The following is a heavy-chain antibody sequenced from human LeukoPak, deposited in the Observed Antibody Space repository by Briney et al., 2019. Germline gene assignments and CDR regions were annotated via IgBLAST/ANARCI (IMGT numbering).Heavy chain of an antibody. CDR2: IRSDTGT. Sequence: GGSLRLSCAAPGLSVSHNYMTWVRQAPGKGLEWVSMIRSDTGTDYADSVKGRFTISRDNSNNTLFLQMNSLRAEDTAVYYCARESNRRLHYYGIDVWGLGTTVTVSS. V-gene: IGHV3-66*01. J-gene: IGHJ6*02. CDR3: ARESNRRLHYYGIDV. D-gene: IGHD2-15*01. CDR1: GLSVSHNY.